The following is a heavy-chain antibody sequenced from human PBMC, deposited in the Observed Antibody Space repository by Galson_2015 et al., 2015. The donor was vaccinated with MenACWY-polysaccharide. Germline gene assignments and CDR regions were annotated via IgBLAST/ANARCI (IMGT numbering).Heavy chain of an antibody. CDR3: ARSSSTTLH. J-gene: IGHJ1*01. Sequence: SCKAPGYSFTDYYMHWVRQAPGQGFEWMGWIDPNSGGRNYAQKFQGRVIMTRDTSINTAYMELNRLRSDDTAVYYCARSSSTTLHWGQGTLVTVSS. V-gene: IGHV1-2*02. D-gene: IGHD2-2*01. CDR2: IDPNSGGR. CDR1: GYSFTDYY.